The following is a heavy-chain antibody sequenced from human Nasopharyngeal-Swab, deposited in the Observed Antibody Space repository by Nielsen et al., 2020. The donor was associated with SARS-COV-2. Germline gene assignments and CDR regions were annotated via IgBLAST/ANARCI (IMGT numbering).Heavy chain of an antibody. Sequence: GESLKISCAASGFTFSSYEMNWVRQAPGKGLEWVSYISGSGSTIYYADSVKGRFTISRDNAKNSLYLQMSSLRAEDTAVYYCARGDDSSGFSITLDYWGQGTPVTVSS. CDR3: ARGDDSSGFSITLDY. CDR2: ISGSGSTI. V-gene: IGHV3-48*03. D-gene: IGHD3-22*01. J-gene: IGHJ4*02. CDR1: GFTFSSYE.